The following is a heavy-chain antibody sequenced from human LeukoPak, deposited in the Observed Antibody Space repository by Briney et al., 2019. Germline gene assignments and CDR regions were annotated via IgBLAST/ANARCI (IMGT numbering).Heavy chain of an antibody. V-gene: IGHV1-2*02. CDR1: GYTFTGYY. CDR2: INPNSGGT. Sequence: ASVKVSCTASGYTFTGYYMHWVRQAPGQGLEWMGWINPNSGGTNYAQKFQGRVTMTRDTSISTAYMELSRLRSDDTAVYYCARGADVLLWFGESEGWFDPWGQGTLVTVSS. J-gene: IGHJ5*02. D-gene: IGHD3-10*01. CDR3: ARGADVLLWFGESEGWFDP.